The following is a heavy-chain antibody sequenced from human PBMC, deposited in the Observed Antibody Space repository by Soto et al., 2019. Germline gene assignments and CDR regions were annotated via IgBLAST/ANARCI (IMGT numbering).Heavy chain of an antibody. CDR3: ARDGPARDFWSGYYPSDYFDY. CDR2: ISAYNGNT. J-gene: IGHJ4*02. V-gene: IGHV1-18*01. D-gene: IGHD3-3*01. Sequence: QVQLVQSGAEVKKPGASVKVSCKASGYTFTSYGISWVRQAPGQGLEWMGWISAYNGNTNYAQKLQGRVTMTTDTSTSTAYMELRGLRSDDTAVYYCARDGPARDFWSGYYPSDYFDYWGQGTLVTVSS. CDR1: GYTFTSYG.